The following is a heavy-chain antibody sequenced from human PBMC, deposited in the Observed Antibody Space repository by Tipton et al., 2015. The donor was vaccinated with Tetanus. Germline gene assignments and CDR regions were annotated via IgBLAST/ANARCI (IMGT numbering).Heavy chain of an antibody. CDR3: ARVPYDSSGYYWFYGMDV. Sequence: LRLSCTVSGGSISSYYWSWIRQPAGKGLEWIGRIYTSGSTNYNPSLKSRVTISVDTSKNQFSLKLSSVTAADTAVYYCARVPYDSSGYYWFYGMDVWGQGTTVTVSS. J-gene: IGHJ6*02. CDR2: IYTSGST. CDR1: GGSISSYY. V-gene: IGHV4-4*07. D-gene: IGHD3-22*01.